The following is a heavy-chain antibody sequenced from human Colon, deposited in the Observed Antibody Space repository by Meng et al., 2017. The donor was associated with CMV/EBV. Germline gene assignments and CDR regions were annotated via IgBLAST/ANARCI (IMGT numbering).Heavy chain of an antibody. CDR1: GFTFSSYW. J-gene: IGHJ4*02. D-gene: IGHD5-12*01. Sequence: GESLKISCAASGFTFSSYWMSWVRQAPGKGLEWVADIKQDGSEKYYVDSEKGRFTISRDNANNSLYLQMNSLRAEDTALYYCARNPVTNRRGSHFDYWGQGTLVTVSS. CDR2: IKQDGSEK. V-gene: IGHV3-7*01. CDR3: ARNPVTNRRGSHFDY.